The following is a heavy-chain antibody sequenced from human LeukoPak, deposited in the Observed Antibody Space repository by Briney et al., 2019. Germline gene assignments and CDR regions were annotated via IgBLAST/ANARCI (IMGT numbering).Heavy chain of an antibody. CDR2: IWYDGSNK. D-gene: IGHD2-2*01. CDR1: GFTFSSYG. J-gene: IGHJ5*02. V-gene: IGHV3-33*06. CDR3: AKHAIVVVPAAHNWFDP. Sequence: GGSLRLSCAASGFTFSSYGMHWVRQAPGKGLEWVAVIWYDGSNKYYADSVKGRFTISRDNSKNTLYLQMNSLRAEDTAVYYCAKHAIVVVPAAHNWFDPWGQGTLVTVSS.